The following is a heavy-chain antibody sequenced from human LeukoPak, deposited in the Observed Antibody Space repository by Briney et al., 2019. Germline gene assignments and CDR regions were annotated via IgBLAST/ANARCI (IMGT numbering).Heavy chain of an antibody. D-gene: IGHD1-7*01. CDR3: AKVGPPDSPPRYNWNYGESVETLNNWFDP. Sequence: PGGSLRLSCAASGFTFSSYAMSWVRQAPGKGLEWVSAISGSGGSTYYADSVKGRFTISRDNSKNTLYLQMNSLRAEDTAVYYCAKVGPPDSPPRYNWNYGESVETLNNWFDPWGQGTLVTVSS. V-gene: IGHV3-23*01. J-gene: IGHJ5*02. CDR2: ISGSGGST. CDR1: GFTFSSYA.